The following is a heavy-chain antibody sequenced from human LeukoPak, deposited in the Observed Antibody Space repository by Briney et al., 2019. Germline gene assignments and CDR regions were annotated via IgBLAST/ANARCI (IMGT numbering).Heavy chain of an antibody. CDR1: GGSFSGYY. Sequence: PSETLSLTCAVDGGSFSGYYWSWIRQPPGKGLEWIGEINHSGSTNYNPSLKSRVTISVDTSKNQFSLKLSSVTAADTAVYYCARGGVGDCSGGSCFDFDYWGQGTLVTVSS. CDR3: ARGGVGDCSGGSCFDFDY. V-gene: IGHV4-34*01. D-gene: IGHD2-15*01. J-gene: IGHJ4*02. CDR2: INHSGST.